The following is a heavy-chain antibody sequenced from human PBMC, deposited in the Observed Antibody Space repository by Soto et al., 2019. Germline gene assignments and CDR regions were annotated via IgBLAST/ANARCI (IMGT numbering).Heavy chain of an antibody. J-gene: IGHJ4*02. CDR2: ISGSGGST. Sequence: GGSLRLSCAASGFTFSSYAMSWVRQAPGKGLEWVSAISGSGGSTYYADSVKGRFTISRDNSKNTLYLQMNSLRAEDTAVYYCAKHYYDSSGYYPSPYFDYWGQGTLVTVSS. CDR3: AKHYYDSSGYYPSPYFDY. V-gene: IGHV3-23*01. CDR1: GFTFSSYA. D-gene: IGHD3-22*01.